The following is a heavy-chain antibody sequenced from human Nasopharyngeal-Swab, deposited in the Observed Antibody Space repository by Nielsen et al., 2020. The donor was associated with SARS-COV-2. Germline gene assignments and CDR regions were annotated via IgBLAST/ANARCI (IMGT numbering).Heavy chain of an antibody. J-gene: IGHJ3*02. V-gene: IGHV3-30*03. CDR3: ARSLILQRDAFDI. CDR1: GFTFSSYG. CDR2: ISYDGSNK. Sequence: GESLKISCAASGFTFSSYGMHWVRQAPGKGLEWVAVISYDGSNKYYADSVKGRFTISRDNSKNTLYLQMNSLRAEDTAVYYCARSLILQRDAFDIWGQGTMVTVSS. D-gene: IGHD1-1*01.